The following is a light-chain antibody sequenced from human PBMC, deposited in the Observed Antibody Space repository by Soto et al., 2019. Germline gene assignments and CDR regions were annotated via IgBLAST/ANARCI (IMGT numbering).Light chain of an antibody. V-gene: IGKV1-27*01. CDR3: KKKNSPPWM. Sequence: DIQMTQSPSSLSASVGDRVTITCRASQGISNYLAWYQQKPGKVPKLLIYAASTLQSGVPSRFSGSGSGTVFTQPISSRRPEGVANYYCKKKNSPPWMFGQGKKGKTK. CDR1: QGISNY. CDR2: AAS. J-gene: IGKJ1*01.